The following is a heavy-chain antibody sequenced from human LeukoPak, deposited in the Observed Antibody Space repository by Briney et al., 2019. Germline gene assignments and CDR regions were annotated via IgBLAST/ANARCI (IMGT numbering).Heavy chain of an antibody. CDR1: GYTFTSYG. V-gene: IGHV1-18*01. Sequence: GASVKVSCKAVGYTFTSYGISWVRQAPGQGLEWMGWISAYNGNTNYAQKLQARVSMTTDKSTSTAYMELRSLRSDDTAVYYCARDLLSQGWLQPHFDYWGQGTLVTVSS. CDR2: ISAYNGNT. CDR3: ARDLLSQGWLQPHFDY. D-gene: IGHD5-24*01. J-gene: IGHJ4*02.